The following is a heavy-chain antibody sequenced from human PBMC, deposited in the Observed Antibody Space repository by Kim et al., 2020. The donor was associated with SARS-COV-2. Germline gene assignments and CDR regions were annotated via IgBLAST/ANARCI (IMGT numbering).Heavy chain of an antibody. D-gene: IGHD7-27*01. CDR3: AREPLGPPTRYEY. J-gene: IGHJ4*02. V-gene: IGHV6-1*01. CDR2: TYYKSEWHN. Sequence: SQTLSLTCAISGDSVSIDSAGWNWIRQSPSRGLEWLGRTYYKSEWHNDYAISVRGRITINPDTSKNQFSLQLRFVTPEDTAVYFCAREPLGPPTRYEYWGQGTLVTVS. CDR1: GDSVSIDSAG.